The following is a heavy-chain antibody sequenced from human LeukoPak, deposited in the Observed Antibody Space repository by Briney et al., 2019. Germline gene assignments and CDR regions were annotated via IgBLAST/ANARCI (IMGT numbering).Heavy chain of an antibody. V-gene: IGHV3-23*01. J-gene: IGHJ4*02. D-gene: IGHD2-2*01. CDR2: ISGSGGST. Sequence: GGSLRLSCAASGFTFSSYAMSWVRQAPGKGLEWVSAISGSGGSTYYADSVKGRFTISRDNSTNTLYLQMNSLRAEDTAVYYCAKDGYCSSTSCYALDDYRGQGTLVTVSS. CDR1: GFTFSSYA. CDR3: AKDGYCSSTSCYALDDY.